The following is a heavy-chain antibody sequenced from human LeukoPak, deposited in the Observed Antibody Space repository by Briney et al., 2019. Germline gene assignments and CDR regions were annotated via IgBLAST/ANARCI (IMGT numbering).Heavy chain of an antibody. CDR2: ISDYNGNT. J-gene: IGHJ4*02. V-gene: IGHV1-18*01. D-gene: IGHD4-17*01. CDR3: ARARGHDYGDYFFDY. CDR1: GYTFTSYG. Sequence: ASVKVSCKASGYTFTSYGITWVRQAPGQGLEWMGWISDYNGNTNYAQKLQGRVTMTTDTSTSTAYMELRSLRSDDTAVYYCARARGHDYGDYFFDYWGQGTLVTVSS.